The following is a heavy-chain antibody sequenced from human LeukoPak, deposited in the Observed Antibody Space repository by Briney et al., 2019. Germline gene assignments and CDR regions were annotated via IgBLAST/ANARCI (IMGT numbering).Heavy chain of an antibody. Sequence: GGSLRLSCAASGFTFSTYGMHWVRQAPGKGLEWVAFIRYDGNDKYYADSVKGRFTISRDNSKNTLYLQMDSLRGEDTAVYYCAPPVGSGFNRHDSWGQGTLVTVSS. D-gene: IGHD3-22*01. J-gene: IGHJ4*02. CDR3: APPVGSGFNRHDS. V-gene: IGHV3-30*02. CDR2: IRYDGNDK. CDR1: GFTFSTYG.